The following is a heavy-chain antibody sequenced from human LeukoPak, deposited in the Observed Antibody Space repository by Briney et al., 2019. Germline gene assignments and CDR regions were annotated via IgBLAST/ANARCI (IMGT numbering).Heavy chain of an antibody. V-gene: IGHV4-59*01. CDR2: IYYSGST. CDR3: ARGRNLEWFDY. Sequence: PSETLSLTCTVSGGSMNSYYWSWIREPPGKGLEWIGYIYYSGSTNYNPSLKSRVTISVDTSKNQFSLKLNSVTAADTAVYYCARGRNLEWFDYWGQGTLVTVSS. D-gene: IGHD3-3*01. J-gene: IGHJ5*01. CDR1: GGSMNSYY.